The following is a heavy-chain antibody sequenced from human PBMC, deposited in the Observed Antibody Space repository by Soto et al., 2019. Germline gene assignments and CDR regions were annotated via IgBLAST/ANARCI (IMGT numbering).Heavy chain of an antibody. CDR1: GFTFSSYG. J-gene: IGHJ1*01. CDR3: ATEYCSGGSCYWGEYFQH. V-gene: IGHV3-30*03. CDR2: ISYDGSNK. Sequence: PGGSLRLSCAASGFTFSSYGMHWVRQAPGKGLEWVAVISYDGSNKYYADSVKGRFTISRDNSKNTLYLQMNSLRAEDTAVYYCATEYCSGGSCYWGEYFQHWGQGTLVTVS. D-gene: IGHD2-15*01.